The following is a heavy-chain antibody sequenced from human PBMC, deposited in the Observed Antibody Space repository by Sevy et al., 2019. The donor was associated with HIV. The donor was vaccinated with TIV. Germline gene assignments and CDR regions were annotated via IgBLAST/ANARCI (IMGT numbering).Heavy chain of an antibody. Sequence: GGSLRLSCKASGFTFSDYAMHWVRQAPGKGPEWVAVISSDATNKLYADSEKDRFTISRDNLKNTLYLQINNLRPADTAVYYCARGPYSNSLRFDYWGQGTLVTVSS. CDR3: ARGPYSNSLRFDY. V-gene: IGHV3-30*14. CDR1: GFTFSDYA. D-gene: IGHD6-13*01. J-gene: IGHJ4*02. CDR2: ISSDATNK.